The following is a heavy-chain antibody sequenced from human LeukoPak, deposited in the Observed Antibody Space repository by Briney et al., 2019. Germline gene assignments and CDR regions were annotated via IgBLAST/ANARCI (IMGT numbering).Heavy chain of an antibody. CDR1: GGSISSGGYY. D-gene: IGHD3-22*01. Sequence: SETLSLTCTVSGGSISSGGYYWSWIRQHPGKGLEWIGYIYYSGSTYYNPSLKSRVTTSVDTSKNQFSLKLSSVTAADTAVYYCARLDGGVYYNFYNGGQGTWVTVP. V-gene: IGHV4-31*03. CDR2: IYYSGST. CDR3: ARLDGGVYYNFYN. J-gene: IGHJ4*02.